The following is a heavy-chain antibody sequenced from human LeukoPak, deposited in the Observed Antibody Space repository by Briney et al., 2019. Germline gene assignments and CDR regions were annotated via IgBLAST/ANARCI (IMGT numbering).Heavy chain of an antibody. V-gene: IGHV3-21*01. CDR1: GFTFSSNS. J-gene: IGHJ3*02. Sequence: GRSLRLSCAASGFTFSSNSMNWVRQAPGKGLEWVSSISSSSSYIYYADSVKGRFTISRDNAKNSLYLQMNSLRAEDTAVYYCARGRIGDDAFDIWGQGAMVTVSS. CDR3: ARGRIGDDAFDI. CDR2: ISSSSSYI. D-gene: IGHD3-10*01.